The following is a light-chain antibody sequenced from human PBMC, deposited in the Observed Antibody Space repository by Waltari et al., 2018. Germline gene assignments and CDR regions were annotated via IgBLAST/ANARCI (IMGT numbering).Light chain of an antibody. CDR3: SSYAGSNTVV. V-gene: IGLV2-8*01. CDR2: AVS. CDR1: SSDVGGYNY. J-gene: IGLJ2*01. Sequence: QSALTQPPSASGSPGQSVTISCTGTSSDVGGYNYVSWYQQYPGKAPKPIIYAVSKRPSGVPERFSGSKSGNTASLTVSGLQGDDEADYYCSSYAGSNTVVFGGGTKLTVL.